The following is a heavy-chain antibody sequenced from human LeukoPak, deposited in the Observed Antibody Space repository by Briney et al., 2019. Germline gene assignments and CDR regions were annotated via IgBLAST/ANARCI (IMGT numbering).Heavy chain of an antibody. CDR1: GGSFSGYY. J-gene: IGHJ4*02. V-gene: IGHV4-34*01. D-gene: IGHD6-13*01. CDR2: INHSGST. CDR3: ARRGAVVGILFRVLVY. Sequence: PSETLSLTCGVYGGSFSGYYWSWIRQPPGKGLEWIGEINHSGSTNYNPSLKSRVTISVDTSKNQFSLKLSSVTAADTAVYYCARRGAVVGILFRVLVYWGQGTLVTVSS.